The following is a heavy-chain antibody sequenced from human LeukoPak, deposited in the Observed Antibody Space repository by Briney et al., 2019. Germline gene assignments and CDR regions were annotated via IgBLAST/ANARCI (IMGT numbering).Heavy chain of an antibody. J-gene: IGHJ4*02. CDR3: ARANNYDSSGYYFDY. D-gene: IGHD3-22*01. CDR2: ISSSSSYI. CDR1: GFTFSSYS. V-gene: IGHV3-21*01. Sequence: PGRSLRLSCAASGFTFSSYSMNWVRQAPGKGLEWVSSISSSSSYIYYADSVEGRFTISRDNAKNSLYLQMNSLRAEDTAVYYCARANNYDSSGYYFDYWGQGTLVTVSS.